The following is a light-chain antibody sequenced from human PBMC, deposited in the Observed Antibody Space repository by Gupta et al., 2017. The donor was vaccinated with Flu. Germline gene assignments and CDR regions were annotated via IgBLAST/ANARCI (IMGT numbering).Light chain of an antibody. Sequence: DIQLTQSPSSLSASAGDRVSITCRASQNINYYLNWYQQQPGKAPKLLIYAASNLQIGVPSRFSGSGSETDFTLTISGLLPEDFATYYCQQSFSTVVTFGQGTRLDIK. V-gene: IGKV1-39*01. CDR3: QQSFSTVVT. J-gene: IGKJ5*01. CDR2: AAS. CDR1: QNINYY.